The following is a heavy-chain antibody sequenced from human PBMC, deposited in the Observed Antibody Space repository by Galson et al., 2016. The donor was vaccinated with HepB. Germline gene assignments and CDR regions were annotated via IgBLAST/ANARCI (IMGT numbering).Heavy chain of an antibody. Sequence: SLRLSCAASGLSFWTYWMNWVRQAPGKGPEWVASISHDARDQRYVDSVKGRFTISRDNARNSFYMQMNSLRVNDTAVYYDAQYGCLADSWGQGTLVTVSS. CDR3: AQYGCLADS. CDR2: ISHDARDQ. J-gene: IGHJ4*02. CDR1: GLSFWTYW. V-gene: IGHV3-7*01. D-gene: IGHD5/OR15-5a*01.